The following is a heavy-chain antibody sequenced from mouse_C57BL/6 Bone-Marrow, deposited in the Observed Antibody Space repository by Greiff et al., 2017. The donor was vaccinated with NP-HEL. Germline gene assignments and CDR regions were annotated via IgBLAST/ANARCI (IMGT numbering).Heavy chain of an antibody. CDR2: IDPSDSYT. V-gene: IGHV1-59*01. J-gene: IGHJ1*03. CDR1: GYTFTSYW. Sequence: QVQLQHPGAELVRPGPSVKLSCKASGYTFTSYWMHWVKQRPGQGLEWIGVIDPSDSYTNYNQKFKGKATLTVDTSSSTAYMQLSSLTSEDSAVYYCARVPSWYFDVWGTGTTVTVSS. CDR3: ARVPSWYFDV.